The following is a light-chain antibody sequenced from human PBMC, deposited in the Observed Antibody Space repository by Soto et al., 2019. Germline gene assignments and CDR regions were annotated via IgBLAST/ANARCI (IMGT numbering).Light chain of an antibody. Sequence: QSVLTQPPSVSGAPGQRVTISCTGSSSYIGAGYDVHWYQHLPGTAPKLLIYYNTNRPSGVPDRFSGSKSGTSASLAITGLQAEDEADYYCQSYDSSLSGVVFGGGTKLTVL. CDR2: YNT. V-gene: IGLV1-40*01. J-gene: IGLJ2*01. CDR1: SSYIGAGYD. CDR3: QSYDSSLSGVV.